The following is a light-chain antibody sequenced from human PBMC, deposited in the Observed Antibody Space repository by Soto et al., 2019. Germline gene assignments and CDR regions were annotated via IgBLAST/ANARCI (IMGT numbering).Light chain of an antibody. J-gene: IGKJ4*01. CDR2: AAS. CDR3: QQLDSYPLS. CDR1: QGISSY. V-gene: IGKV1-9*01. Sequence: DIQLTQSPSSLSASVGDRVTITCRASQGISSYLAWYQQKPGKAPKLLIYAASTLQSGVPSKFSGSGSGTDFTLTISSLQPEDFGTYYCQQLDSYPLSFGGGTKVDIK.